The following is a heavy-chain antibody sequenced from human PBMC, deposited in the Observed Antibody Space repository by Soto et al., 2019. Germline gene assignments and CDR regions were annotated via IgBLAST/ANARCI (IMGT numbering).Heavy chain of an antibody. CDR1: GGSFSGYY. D-gene: IGHD3-10*01. CDR2: INHSGST. Sequence: SETLSLTCAVYGGSFSGYYWSWIRQPPGKGLEWIGEINHSGSTNYNPSLKSRVTISVDTSKNQFSLKLSSVTAADTAVYYCARALRGYYGSGSYYGPWGQGTLVTVSS. V-gene: IGHV4-34*01. J-gene: IGHJ5*02. CDR3: ARALRGYYGSGSYYGP.